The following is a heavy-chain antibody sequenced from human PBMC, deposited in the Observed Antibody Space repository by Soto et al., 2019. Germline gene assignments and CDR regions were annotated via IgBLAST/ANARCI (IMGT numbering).Heavy chain of an antibody. V-gene: IGHV3-30*18. CDR1: GFTFSSYG. Sequence: QVQLVESGGGVVQPGRSLRLSCAASGFTFSSYGMHWVRQAPGKGLEWVALISYDGGNKYYADSVKGRFTISRDNPKNTRFLPMNSGRVEDTAVYHCAKGLGYCSSSSCSRDYYDYYGLYVWGQGTTVTVSS. CDR3: AKGLGYCSSSSCSRDYYDYYGLYV. J-gene: IGHJ6*02. D-gene: IGHD2-2*01. CDR2: ISYDGGNK.